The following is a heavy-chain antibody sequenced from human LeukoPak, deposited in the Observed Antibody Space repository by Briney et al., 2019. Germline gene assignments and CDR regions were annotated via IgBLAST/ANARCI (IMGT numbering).Heavy chain of an antibody. Sequence: PGGSPRLSCAASEFTFSNVWMSWVRQAPGKGLEWVGRIKSKIDGGTTDYAAPVKGRFTISRDDSIKTLYLQMNSLKTEDTAVYYCTTVNSSGYYRGDSDYWGQGTLVTVSS. CDR3: TTVNSSGYYRGDSDY. CDR1: EFTFSNVW. J-gene: IGHJ4*02. CDR2: IKSKIDGGTT. V-gene: IGHV3-15*01. D-gene: IGHD3-22*01.